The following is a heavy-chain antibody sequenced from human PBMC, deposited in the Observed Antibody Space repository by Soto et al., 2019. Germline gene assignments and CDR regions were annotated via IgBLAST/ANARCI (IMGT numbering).Heavy chain of an antibody. V-gene: IGHV2-5*02. J-gene: IGHJ1*01. CDR2: IYWDDDK. D-gene: IGHD2-2*01. CDR3: AHSKPAARYGSEYFQH. CDR1: GFSLSTSGVG. Sequence: ASGPTLVNPTQTLTLTCTFSGFSLSTSGVGVGWIHQPPGKALEWLALIYWDDDKRYSPSLKSRLTITKDTSKNQVVLTMTNMDPVDTATYYCAHSKPAARYGSEYFQHWGQGTLVTVSS.